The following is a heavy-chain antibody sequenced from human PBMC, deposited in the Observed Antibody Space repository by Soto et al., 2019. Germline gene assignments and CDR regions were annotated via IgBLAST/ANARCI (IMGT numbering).Heavy chain of an antibody. Sequence: GWYLSISCAASGLTFTSYAMSWVRQAPGKGLEWVSDLSVSGGSTYYADSVMGRFTISRENSKNTLYLQMNSLRAEDTAVYYCAIIGTFIIRDAFDRWGQGTMVTV. D-gene: IGHD3-10*01. J-gene: IGHJ3*02. V-gene: IGHV3-23*01. CDR3: AIIGTFIIRDAFDR. CDR2: LSVSGGST. CDR1: GLTFTSYA.